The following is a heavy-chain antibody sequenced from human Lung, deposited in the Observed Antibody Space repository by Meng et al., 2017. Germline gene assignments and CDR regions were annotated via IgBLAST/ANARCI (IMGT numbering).Heavy chain of an antibody. V-gene: IGHV4-34*01. CDR3: ARGPTTMAHDFDY. CDR1: GGPSSDFH. CDR2: INHSGST. D-gene: IGHD4-11*01. Sequence: RQRGCAGRLSPSETLSLTCVVSGGPSSDFHWSWIRQPPGKGLEWIGEINHSGSTNYNPSLESRATISVDTSQNNLSLKLSSVTAADSAVYYCARGPTTMAHDFDYWGQGTLVTVSS. J-gene: IGHJ4*02.